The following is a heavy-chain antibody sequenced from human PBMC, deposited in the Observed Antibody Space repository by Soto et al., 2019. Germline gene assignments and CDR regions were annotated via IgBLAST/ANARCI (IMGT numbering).Heavy chain of an antibody. CDR1: GFTFSWYW. V-gene: IGHV3-7*01. CDR2: IKQDASEK. D-gene: IGHD5-18*01. J-gene: IGHJ4*02. CDR3: ARGLHAGWIQLWSQNTPFDY. Sequence: GGSLRLSCVDSGFTFSWYWVSWVRQAPGKGLEWVANIKQDASEKNYADSLKGRFTISRDNAKNSLYLQMSSLRAEDTAVYYCARGLHAGWIQLWSQNTPFDYWGQGTLVTVSS.